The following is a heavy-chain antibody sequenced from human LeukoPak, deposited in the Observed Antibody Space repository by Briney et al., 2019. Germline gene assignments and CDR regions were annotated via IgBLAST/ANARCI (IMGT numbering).Heavy chain of an antibody. CDR2: VNSHGSST. D-gene: IGHD3-10*01. CDR3: GRDGGFGEFVDC. V-gene: IGHV3-74*01. CDR1: GFTFSNYW. J-gene: IGHJ4*02. Sequence: GGSLRLSCAASGFTFSNYWMHWVRQAPGKGLVWVSRVNSHGSSTNYADSVKGRFTISRDNAKNTLYLQMNSLRAEDTAVYYCGRDGGFGEFVDCWGQGTLVTVSS.